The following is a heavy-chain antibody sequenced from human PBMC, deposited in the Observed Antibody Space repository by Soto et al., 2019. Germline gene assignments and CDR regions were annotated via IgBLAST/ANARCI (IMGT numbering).Heavy chain of an antibody. CDR1: GGTFSSYT. CDR2: IIPILGIA. Sequence: QVQLVQSGAEVKKPGSSVKVSCKASGGTFSSYTISWVRQAPGQGLEWMGRIIPILGIANYAQKFQGRVTXTXAKSTSTAYMELSSLRSEDTAVYYCARAHPGGYVDYWGQGTLVTVSS. J-gene: IGHJ4*02. D-gene: IGHD2-8*02. V-gene: IGHV1-69*02. CDR3: ARAHPGGYVDY.